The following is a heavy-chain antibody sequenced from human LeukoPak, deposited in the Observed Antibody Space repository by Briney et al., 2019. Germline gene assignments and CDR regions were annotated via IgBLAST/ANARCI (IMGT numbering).Heavy chain of an antibody. Sequence: ASVKVSCKASGYTFTSYGISWVRQAPGQGLEWMGWISAYNGNTNYAQKLQGRVTMTTDTSTSTAYMELRSLRSDDTAVYYCARGDCSGGSCYSAGDYWGQGTLVTVSS. CDR3: ARGDCSGGSCYSAGDY. V-gene: IGHV1-18*01. CDR1: GYTFTSYG. J-gene: IGHJ4*02. CDR2: ISAYNGNT. D-gene: IGHD2-15*01.